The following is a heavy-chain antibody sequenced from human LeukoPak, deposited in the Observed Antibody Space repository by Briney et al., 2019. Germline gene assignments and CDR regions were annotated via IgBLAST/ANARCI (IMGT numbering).Heavy chain of an antibody. Sequence: PGGSLRLSCAASGFTFSSYWMIWVRQAPGKGLEWVASIKTDGSDTYYVDSAKGRFTVSRDNTKSSLYLQMNSLRAEDTAVYYCGRDLGYHQVGYWGQGTLVTVSS. CDR1: GFTFSSYW. CDR2: IKTDGSDT. CDR3: GRDLGYHQVGY. D-gene: IGHD1-26*01. V-gene: IGHV3-7*01. J-gene: IGHJ4*02.